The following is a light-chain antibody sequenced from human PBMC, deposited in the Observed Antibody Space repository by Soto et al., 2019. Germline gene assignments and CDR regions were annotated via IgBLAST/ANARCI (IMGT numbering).Light chain of an antibody. V-gene: IGKV3D-20*02. Sequence: ENVLTQSPGTLSLSPGERATLSCRASQSISSSYLAWYQQKPGQAPRLLIYSASSRATGIPDRFSGSGSGTDFTLTISSLEPEDSAVYYCQQRHMWPITFGQGTRLEIK. J-gene: IGKJ5*01. CDR3: QQRHMWPIT. CDR1: QSISSSY. CDR2: SAS.